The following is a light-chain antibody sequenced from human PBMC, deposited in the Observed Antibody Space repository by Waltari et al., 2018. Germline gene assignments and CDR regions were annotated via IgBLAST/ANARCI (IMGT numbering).Light chain of an antibody. CDR2: GAS. J-gene: IGKJ4*01. CDR1: QTVRTTY. Sequence: IVLTQSPGTLSLSPGERATLSCRANQTVRTTYLAWYQQKPGQALTLLIYGASSRATGIPDRFSGSGSGTDFSLTISSLEPEDFAGYYCQQYDISPLSFGGGTKVEIK. V-gene: IGKV3-20*01. CDR3: QQYDISPLS.